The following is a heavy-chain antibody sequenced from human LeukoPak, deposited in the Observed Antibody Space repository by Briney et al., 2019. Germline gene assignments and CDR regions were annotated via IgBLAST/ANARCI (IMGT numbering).Heavy chain of an antibody. CDR3: ARATAAIGYPSFDY. CDR1: GGSFSGYY. Sequence: SETLSLTCAVYGGSFSGYYWSWIRQPPGKGLEWIGEINHSGSTNYNPFLKSRVTISVDTSKNQFSLKLSSVTAADTAVYYCARATAAIGYPSFDYWGQGTLVTVSS. D-gene: IGHD2-2*02. J-gene: IGHJ4*02. CDR2: INHSGST. V-gene: IGHV4-34*01.